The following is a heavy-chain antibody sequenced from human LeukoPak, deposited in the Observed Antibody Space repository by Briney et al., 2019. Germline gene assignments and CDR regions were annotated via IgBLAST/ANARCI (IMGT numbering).Heavy chain of an antibody. V-gene: IGHV1-8*01. CDR3: ARGRRRAAAGHYYYYMDV. CDR1: GYTFTSYD. D-gene: IGHD6-13*01. Sequence: ASVKVSCKASGYTFTSYDINWVRQATGQGLEWMGWINPNSGNTGYAQKFQGRVTLTRNTSISTAYMELSSLRSEDTAVYHCARGRRRAAAGHYYYYMDVWGKGTTVTVSS. CDR2: INPNSGNT. J-gene: IGHJ6*03.